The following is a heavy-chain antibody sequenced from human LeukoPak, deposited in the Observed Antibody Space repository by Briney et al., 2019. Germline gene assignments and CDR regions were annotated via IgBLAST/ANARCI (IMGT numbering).Heavy chain of an antibody. V-gene: IGHV1-46*01. CDR1: GYTFSNYY. Sequence: ASVKVSCKASGYTFSNYYVHWVRQAPGQGLEWMGVINPSGGSTNYAQKFQGRVTMTRDTSISTAYMELSRLRSDDTAVYYCARDVRITMVRGVILGYYYYHMDVWGKGTTVTVSS. J-gene: IGHJ6*03. CDR2: INPSGGST. D-gene: IGHD3-10*01. CDR3: ARDVRITMVRGVILGYYYYHMDV.